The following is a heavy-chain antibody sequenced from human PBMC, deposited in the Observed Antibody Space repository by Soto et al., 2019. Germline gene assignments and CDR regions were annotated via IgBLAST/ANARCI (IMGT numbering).Heavy chain of an antibody. CDR1: GGSFSGYY. D-gene: IGHD4-4*01. Sequence: SETLSLTCAVYGGSFSGYYWSWIRQPPGKGLEWIGEINHSGSTNYNPSLKSRVTISVDTSKNQFSLRLSSVTAADTAVYYCARLSVTTRPYYNYYLDLYGKGTTVTVSS. CDR2: INHSGST. V-gene: IGHV4-34*01. CDR3: ARLSVTTRPYYNYYLDL. J-gene: IGHJ6*03.